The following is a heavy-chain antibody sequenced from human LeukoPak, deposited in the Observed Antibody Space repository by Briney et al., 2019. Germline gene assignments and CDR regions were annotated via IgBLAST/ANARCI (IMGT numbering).Heavy chain of an antibody. CDR1: GYTFTSYD. D-gene: IGHD1-1*01. CDR3: ARDPPNWNGAFDI. V-gene: IGHV1-18*01. J-gene: IGHJ3*02. CDR2: SSAYNGNT. Sequence: ASVKVSCKASGYTFTSYDINWVRQATGQGLEWMGWSSAYNGNTNYAQKLQGRVTMTTDTSTTTVHMELRSLRFDDTAVYYCARDPPNWNGAFDIWGQGTMVTVSS.